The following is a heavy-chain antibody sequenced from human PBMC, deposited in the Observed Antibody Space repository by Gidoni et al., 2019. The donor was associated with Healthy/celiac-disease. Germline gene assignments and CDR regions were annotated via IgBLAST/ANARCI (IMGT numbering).Heavy chain of an antibody. CDR3: ARAKGAGTVVTEGAFDI. V-gene: IGHV3-11*01. CDR1: GFTFSDSY. Sequence: QVQLVESGGGLVKPGGSLRLSCAASGFTFSDSYMSWIRQAPGKGLEWVSYISSSGSTIYYADSVKGRFTISRDNAKNSLYLQMNSLRSEDTAVYYCARAKGAGTVVTEGAFDIWGQGTMVTVSS. J-gene: IGHJ3*02. CDR2: ISSSGSTI. D-gene: IGHD2-15*01.